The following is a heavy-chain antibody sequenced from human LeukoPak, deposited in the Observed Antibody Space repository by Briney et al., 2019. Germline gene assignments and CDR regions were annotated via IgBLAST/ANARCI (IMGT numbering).Heavy chain of an antibody. J-gene: IGHJ3*02. Sequence: ASVKVSCKASGYTFTSYGISWVRQAPGQGREWMGWISAYNGNTNYAQKLQGRVTMTTDTSTSTAYMELRSLRSDDTAVYYCARDHDSSGYYPAAAFDIWGQGTMVTVSS. CDR1: GYTFTSYG. V-gene: IGHV1-18*01. D-gene: IGHD3-22*01. CDR2: ISAYNGNT. CDR3: ARDHDSSGYYPAAAFDI.